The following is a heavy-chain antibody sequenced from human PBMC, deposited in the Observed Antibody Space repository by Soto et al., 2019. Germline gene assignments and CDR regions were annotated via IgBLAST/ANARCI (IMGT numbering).Heavy chain of an antibody. CDR2: INAGNGNT. D-gene: IGHD1-26*01. V-gene: IGHV1-3*01. CDR3: ARIIVVTGWFDP. CDR1: GYTFTSYA. Sequence: HVQLVQSGAEVKKPGASVKVSCKASGYTFTSYAMHWVRQAPGQRLEWMGWINAGNGNTKYSQKFQGRVTITRDTSASTAYMELSSLRSEDTAVYYCARIIVVTGWFDPWGQGTLVTVSS. J-gene: IGHJ5*02.